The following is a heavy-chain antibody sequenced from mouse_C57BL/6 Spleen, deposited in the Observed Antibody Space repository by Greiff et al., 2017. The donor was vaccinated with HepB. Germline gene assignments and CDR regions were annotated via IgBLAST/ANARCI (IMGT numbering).Heavy chain of an antibody. D-gene: IGHD2-14*01. CDR1: GYAFSSYW. CDR2: IYPGDGDT. V-gene: IGHV1-80*01. J-gene: IGHJ4*01. CDR3: ARLEEYEGYYAMDY. Sequence: VKLVESGAELVKPGASVKISCKASGYAFSSYWMNWVKQRPGKGLEWIGQIYPGDGDTNYNGKFKGKATLTADKSSSTAYMQLSSLTSEDSAVYFCARLEEYEGYYAMDYWGQGTSVTVSS.